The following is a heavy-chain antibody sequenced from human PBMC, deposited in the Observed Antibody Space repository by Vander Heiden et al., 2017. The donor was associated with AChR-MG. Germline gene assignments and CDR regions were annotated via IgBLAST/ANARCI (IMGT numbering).Heavy chain of an antibody. V-gene: IGHV1-46*03. CDR2: INPSLDST. J-gene: IGHJ4*02. Sequence: QVQLVQSGAEVKTPGASLKVSCKTSGFTFTNYHMDWVRQAPGQGLEWVGTINPSLDSTHYAQKFQGRVRMTRDTSTKTVYMDMTSLRPEDTAVYFCARELTGSFYFDFWGQGSLVTVS. D-gene: IGHD1-26*01. CDR1: GFTFTNYH. CDR3: ARELTGSFYFDF.